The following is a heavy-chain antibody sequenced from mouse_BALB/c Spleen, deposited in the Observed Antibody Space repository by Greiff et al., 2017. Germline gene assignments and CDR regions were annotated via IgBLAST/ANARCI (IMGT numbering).Heavy chain of an antibody. J-gene: IGHJ2*01. CDR1: GFTFSSYA. V-gene: IGHV5-6-5*01. CDR2: ISSGGST. D-gene: IGHD1-1*01. Sequence: DVHLVESGGGLVKPGGSLKLSCAASGFTFSSYAMSWVRQTPEKRLEWVASISSGGSTYYPDSVKGRFTISRDNARNILYLQMSSLRSEDTAMYYCAREGSSYDYWGQGTTLTVSS. CDR3: AREGSSYDY.